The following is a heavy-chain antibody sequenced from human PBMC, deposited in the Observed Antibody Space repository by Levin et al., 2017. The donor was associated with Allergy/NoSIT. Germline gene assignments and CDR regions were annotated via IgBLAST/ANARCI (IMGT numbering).Heavy chain of an antibody. J-gene: IGHJ4*02. CDR1: GGSISPHY. V-gene: IGHV4-59*11. D-gene: IGHD5-12*01. Sequence: NTSETLSLTCTVSGGSISPHYWSWIRQPPQKGLEWIGHIHYAGITKYNPSLKSRVTISVDTSKNQVSLRLTSVTAADTAVYYCARVPNTYGGYGFDYWGQGTLVTVSS. CDR3: ARVPNTYGGYGFDY. CDR2: IHYAGIT.